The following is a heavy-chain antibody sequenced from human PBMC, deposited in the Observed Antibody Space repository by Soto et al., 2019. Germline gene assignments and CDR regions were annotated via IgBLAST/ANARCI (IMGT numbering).Heavy chain of an antibody. CDR2: ISSEGAST. Sequence: LRLSFSVSGFIFSSYAMHWVRQAPGKGLEYVASISSEGASTYYADSVKGRFIISRDNSKNTLYLQMSSLRAEDTAVYYCVKDRYVDYWGQGILVTVSS. J-gene: IGHJ4*02. V-gene: IGHV3-64D*06. CDR3: VKDRYVDY. CDR1: GFIFSSYA.